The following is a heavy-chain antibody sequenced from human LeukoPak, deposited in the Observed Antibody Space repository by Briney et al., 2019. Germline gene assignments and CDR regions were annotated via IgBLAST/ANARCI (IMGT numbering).Heavy chain of an antibody. D-gene: IGHD6-13*01. J-gene: IGHJ4*02. Sequence: GGPLRLSCAASGFTFSSYAMSWVRQAPGKGLEGVSGISANGDTTKYADSVKGRFTISRDNAKNTVLLQMNSLRDDDTAVYYCAKEGRIAAGTGDYFDYWGQGTLVTVSS. V-gene: IGHV3-23*01. CDR1: GFTFSSYA. CDR3: AKEGRIAAGTGDYFDY. CDR2: ISANGDTT.